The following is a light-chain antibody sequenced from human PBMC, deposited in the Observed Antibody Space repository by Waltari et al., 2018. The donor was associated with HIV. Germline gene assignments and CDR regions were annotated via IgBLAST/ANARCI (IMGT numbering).Light chain of an antibody. CDR3: QQYGSSLLT. CDR2: GAS. Sequence: EIVLTQSPGTLSLSPGNRVILSCRASQSISGTYLAWYQQRAGQSPRLLIYGASSMATGIPDRFSGSGSGTDFTLTISRLEPEDSAMYYCQQYGSSLLTFGGGTKVEIK. V-gene: IGKV3-20*01. CDR1: QSISGTY. J-gene: IGKJ4*01.